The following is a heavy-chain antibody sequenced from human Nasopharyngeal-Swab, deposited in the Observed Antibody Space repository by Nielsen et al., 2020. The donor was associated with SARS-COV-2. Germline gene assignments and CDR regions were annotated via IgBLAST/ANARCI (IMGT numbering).Heavy chain of an antibody. Sequence: SETLSLTCTVSSGSVSSGSYYWSWIRQPPGKGLEWIGEINHSGSTNYNPSLKSRVTISVDTSKNQFSLKLSSVTAADTAVYYCARVRPTYYYDSSGYWGKYLDYWGQGTLVTVSS. D-gene: IGHD3-22*01. CDR1: SGSVSSGSYY. V-gene: IGHV4-61*01. J-gene: IGHJ4*02. CDR3: ARVRPTYYYDSSGYWGKYLDY. CDR2: INHSGST.